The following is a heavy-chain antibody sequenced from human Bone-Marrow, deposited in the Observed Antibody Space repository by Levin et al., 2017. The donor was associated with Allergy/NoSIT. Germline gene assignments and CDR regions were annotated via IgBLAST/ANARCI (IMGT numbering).Heavy chain of an antibody. CDR1: GDTSNNYA. CDR2: IIPIFGTI. CDR3: VSPSRIALAGYFPH. V-gene: IGHV1-69*06. Sequence: SVKVSCKASGDTSNNYAISWVRQAPGQGLEWMGGIIPIFGTIKYAQKFQGRITIIADKSTSTVYMELSSLRSEDTAIYYCVSPSRIALAGYFPHWGQGTLVTVSS. J-gene: IGHJ1*01. D-gene: IGHD6-19*01.